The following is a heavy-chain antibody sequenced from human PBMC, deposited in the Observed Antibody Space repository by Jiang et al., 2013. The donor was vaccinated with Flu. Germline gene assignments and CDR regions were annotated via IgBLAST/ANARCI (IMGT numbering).Heavy chain of an antibody. Sequence: GSGLVKPSGDPVPQLHCHWGLHPTIKLTTRAWIRQPPGKGLEWTATVYYSGTTYYNPSLKGRLTISADMPNNQFSLKLSSVTAADTAVYYCVRHGSVDGRPSWYFD. CDR1: GLHPTIKLTT. CDR3: VRHGSVDGRPSWYFD. D-gene: IGHD1-26*01. CDR2: VYYSGTT. V-gene: IGHV4-39*01. J-gene: IGHJ2*01.